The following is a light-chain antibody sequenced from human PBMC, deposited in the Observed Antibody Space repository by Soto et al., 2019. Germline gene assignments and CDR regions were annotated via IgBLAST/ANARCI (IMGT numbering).Light chain of an antibody. V-gene: IGKV1-16*01. J-gene: IGKJ4*01. CDR1: HGINIY. Sequence: DIQMTQSPSSLSASVGERVTITCRASHGINIYLAWFQQKPGKAPKSLIYVATSLQSGVPSRFSGSGSETDFSLPISSMQAEDIATYYCQQYQRYPPSFGGGTKLEIK. CDR2: VAT. CDR3: QQYQRYPPS.